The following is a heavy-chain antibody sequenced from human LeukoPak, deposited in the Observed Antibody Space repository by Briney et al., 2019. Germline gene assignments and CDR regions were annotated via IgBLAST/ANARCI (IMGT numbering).Heavy chain of an antibody. J-gene: IGHJ4*02. CDR3: ARDPGYSSSWGRGIDY. Sequence: ASVKVSCKASGYTFTGYYMHWVRQAPGQGLEWMGWINPNSGGTNYAQKFQGRVTMTRDTSISTAYMELSRLRSDDTAVYYCARDPGYSSSWGRGIDYWGQGTLVTVSS. CDR2: INPNSGGT. V-gene: IGHV1-2*02. CDR1: GYTFTGYY. D-gene: IGHD6-13*01.